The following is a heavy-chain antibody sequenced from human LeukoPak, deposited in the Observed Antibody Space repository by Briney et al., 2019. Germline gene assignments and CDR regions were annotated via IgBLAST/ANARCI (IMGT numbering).Heavy chain of an antibody. J-gene: IGHJ5*02. CDR2: IKSDGSST. V-gene: IGHV3-74*01. CDR3: AGDPRYCSSTSCFTNWFDP. D-gene: IGHD2-2*02. CDR1: GFTFSSYW. Sequence: GGSLRLSCAASGFTFSSYWMHWVRQAPGKGLVWVSRIKSDGSSTSYADSVKGRFTISRDNAKNTLYLQMNSLRVEDTAVYYCAGDPRYCSSTSCFTNWFDPWGQGTLVTVSS.